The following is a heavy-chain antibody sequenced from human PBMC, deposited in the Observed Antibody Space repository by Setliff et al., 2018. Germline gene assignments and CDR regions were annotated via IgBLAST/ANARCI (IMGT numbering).Heavy chain of an antibody. CDR1: GFNFRTYH. CDR2: VSTSGTTI. D-gene: IGHD3-22*01. J-gene: IGHJ6*03. V-gene: IGHV3-48*01. CDR3: AREGSMIVEYYYYYMDV. Sequence: PGGSLRLSCAASGFNFRTYHMSWVRQAPGKGLEWVSYVSTSGTTIYYADSVKGRFTISRDNAKNSLYLQMNSLRAEDTAVYYCAREGSMIVEYYYYYMDVWAKGTTVTVSS.